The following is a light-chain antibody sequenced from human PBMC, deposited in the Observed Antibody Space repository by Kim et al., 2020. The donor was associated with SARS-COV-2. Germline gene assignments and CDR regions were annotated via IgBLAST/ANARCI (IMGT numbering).Light chain of an antibody. CDR2: YDS. J-gene: IGLJ3*02. CDR3: QVWDSSSDWV. Sequence: GPGKVARFTCGGNNMGGKSVHWYQQKPGQAPVLVIYYDSDRPSGIPERFSGSNAGNTATLTISRVEAGDEADYYCQVWDSSSDWVFGGGTQLTVL. CDR1: NMGGKS. V-gene: IGLV3-21*04.